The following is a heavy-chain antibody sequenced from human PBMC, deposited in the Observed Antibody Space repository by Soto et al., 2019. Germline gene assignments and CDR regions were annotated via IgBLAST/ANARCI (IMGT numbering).Heavy chain of an antibody. J-gene: IGHJ4*02. CDR2: IYYSGAA. CDR1: GVSISSSSYY. D-gene: IGHD6-19*01. V-gene: IGHV4-39*01. CDR3: TDMLGQWLPRD. Sequence: SETVSLTCTVSGVSISSSSYYWGWIRQPPGKGLERIGTIYYSGAAYYNPSLQSRVTISVDTSSNQFSMKLNSVTAADTAVYYCTDMLGQWLPRDWGQGTVVTVSS.